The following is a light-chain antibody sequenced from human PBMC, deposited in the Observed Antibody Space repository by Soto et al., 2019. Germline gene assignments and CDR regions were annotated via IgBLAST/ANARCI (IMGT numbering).Light chain of an antibody. CDR2: EVS. J-gene: IGLJ3*02. Sequence: QSALTQPASVSGSPGQSITISCTGTSRDVGTYDYVSWYQQHPGKAPKVIIYEVSNRPSGVSNRFSGSKSGNTASLTISGLQAEDEADYYCSCYRISTTWLFGGGTQLTVL. CDR1: SRDVGTYDY. CDR3: SCYRISTTWL. V-gene: IGLV2-14*01.